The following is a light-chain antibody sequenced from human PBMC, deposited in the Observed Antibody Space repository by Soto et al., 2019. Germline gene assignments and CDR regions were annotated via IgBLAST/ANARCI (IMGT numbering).Light chain of an antibody. Sequence: QSVLTQPASVSGSPGQSITISCTGTSSDVDGYNYVSWYQQHPGKAPKLMIYEVSNRPSGVSNRFSGSKSGNTASLTISGLQAEVEADYYCSSYTSSSIDYVFGTGTKLTVL. CDR1: SSDVDGYNY. CDR2: EVS. CDR3: SSYTSSSIDYV. J-gene: IGLJ1*01. V-gene: IGLV2-14*01.